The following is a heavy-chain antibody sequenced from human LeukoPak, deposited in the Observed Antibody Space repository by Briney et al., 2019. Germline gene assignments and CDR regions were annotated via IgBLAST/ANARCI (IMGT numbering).Heavy chain of an antibody. CDR1: GGSFSGYY. V-gene: IGHV4-34*01. Sequence: PSETLSLTCAVYGGSFSGYYWSWIRQPPGKGLEWIGEINHSGSTNYNPSLKSRVTISVDTSKNQFSLKLSSVTAADTAVYYCARGGPYSSSWYGYWGQGTLVTVSS. CDR3: ARGGPYSSSWYGY. D-gene: IGHD6-13*01. CDR2: INHSGST. J-gene: IGHJ4*02.